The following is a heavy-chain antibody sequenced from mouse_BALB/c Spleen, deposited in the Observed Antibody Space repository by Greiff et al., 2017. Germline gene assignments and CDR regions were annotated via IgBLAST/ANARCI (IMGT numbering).Heavy chain of an antibody. V-gene: IGHV1-12*01. D-gene: IGHD1-1*02. CDR3: ARGSPYEGFAY. Sequence: QVQLQQPGAELVKPGASVKMSCKASGYTFTSYNMHWVKQTPGQGLEWIGAIYPGNGDTSYNQKFKGKATLTADKSSSTAYMQLSSLTSEDSAVYYCARGSPYEGFAYWGQGTLVTVSA. J-gene: IGHJ3*01. CDR2: IYPGNGDT. CDR1: GYTFTSYN.